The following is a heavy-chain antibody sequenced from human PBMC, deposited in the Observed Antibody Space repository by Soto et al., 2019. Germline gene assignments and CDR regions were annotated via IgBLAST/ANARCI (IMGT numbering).Heavy chain of an antibody. CDR3: ARSISLPASADNWFDP. CDR1: GRSMSSNY. V-gene: IGHV2-26*01. D-gene: IGHD2-2*01. CDR2: IHSDGAK. Sequence: ETLSLTCSVSGRSMSSNYWSWIRQPPGKALEWLAHIHSDGAKTYSSSLQSRLTISRDYSRRQVVLTLTKLDPMDTATYYCARSISLPASADNWFDPWGQGTPVTVSS. J-gene: IGHJ5*02.